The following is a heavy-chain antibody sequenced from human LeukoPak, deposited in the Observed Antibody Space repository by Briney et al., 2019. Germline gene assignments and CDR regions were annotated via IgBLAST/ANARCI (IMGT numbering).Heavy chain of an antibody. CDR3: ARSDYDYVWGSYRSLPVGY. V-gene: IGHV3-21*01. D-gene: IGHD3-16*02. CDR2: ISSSSSYI. J-gene: IGHJ4*02. CDR1: GFTFSSYS. Sequence: GGSLRLSCAASGFTFSSYSMNWVRQAPGKGLEWVSSISSSSSYIYYADSVKGRFTISRDNAKNSLYLQMNSLRAEDTAVYYCARSDYDYVWGSYRSLPVGYWGQGTLVTVSS.